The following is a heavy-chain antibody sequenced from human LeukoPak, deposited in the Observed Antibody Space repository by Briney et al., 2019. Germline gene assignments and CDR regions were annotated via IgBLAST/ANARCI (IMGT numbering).Heavy chain of an antibody. CDR2: INPSGGST. CDR1: GYTFTSYY. V-gene: IGHV1-46*01. J-gene: IGHJ6*02. Sequence: GASVKVSCKASGYTFTSYYMHWVRQAPGQGLEWMGIINPSGGSTSYAQKFQGRVTTTRDTSTSTVYMELSSLRSEDTAVYYCARAGGHCSSTSCYPNGMDVWGQGTTVTVSS. CDR3: ARAGGHCSSTSCYPNGMDV. D-gene: IGHD2-2*01.